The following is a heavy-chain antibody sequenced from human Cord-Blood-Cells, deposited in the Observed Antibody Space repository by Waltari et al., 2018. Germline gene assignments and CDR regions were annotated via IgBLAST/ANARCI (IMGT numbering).Heavy chain of an antibody. CDR2: IYHSGST. CDR3: ARDYRYYDILTGYYDY. J-gene: IGHJ4*02. CDR1: GGSISSSNW. D-gene: IGHD3-9*01. V-gene: IGHV4-4*02. Sequence: QVQLQESGPGLVKPSGTLSLTCTVPGGSISSSNWWRWVRQPPGKGLEWIGEIYHSGSTNYNPSLKSRVTISVDKSKNQFSLKLSSVTAADTAVYYCARDYRYYDILTGYYDYWGQGTLVTVSS.